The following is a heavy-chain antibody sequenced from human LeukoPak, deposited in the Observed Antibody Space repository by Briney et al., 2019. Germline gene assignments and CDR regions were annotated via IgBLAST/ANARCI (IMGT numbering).Heavy chain of an antibody. D-gene: IGHD3-9*01. J-gene: IGHJ5*02. CDR2: INWNGGST. CDR3: PRDGYDILTGSQGWFDP. V-gene: IGHV3-20*01. CDR1: GFTFDDYG. Sequence: PGGSLRLSCAASGFTFDDYGMSWVRQAPGKGLEWVSGINWNGGSTGYADSVKGRFTISRDNAKNSLYLQMNSLRAEDTALYHWPRDGYDILTGSQGWFDPWGQGTLVTVSS.